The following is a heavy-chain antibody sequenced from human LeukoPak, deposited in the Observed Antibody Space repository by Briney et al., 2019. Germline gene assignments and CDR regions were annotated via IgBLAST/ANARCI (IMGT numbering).Heavy chain of an antibody. D-gene: IGHD6-19*01. CDR2: IRSKAYGGTT. CDR3: TSHSSGWYRYYFDY. V-gene: IGHV3-49*03. J-gene: IGHJ4*02. CDR1: GFTFGDYA. Sequence: GGSLRLSCTASGFTFGDYAMSWFRQAPGKGREWVAFIRSKAYGGTTEYAASVKGRFTISRDDSKSIAYLQMNSLKTEDTAVYYCTSHSSGWYRYYFDYWGQGTLVTVSS.